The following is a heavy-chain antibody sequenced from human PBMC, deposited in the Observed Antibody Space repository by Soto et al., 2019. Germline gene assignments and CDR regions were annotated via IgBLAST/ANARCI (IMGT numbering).Heavy chain of an antibody. J-gene: IGHJ6*02. CDR3: ARDRAVIVATMSVYYYGMDV. Sequence: SETLSLTCTVSGGSISSYYWSWIRHPPGKGLEWIGYIYYSGSTNYNPSLKSRVTISVDTSKNQFSLKLSSVTAADTAVYYCARDRAVIVATMSVYYYGMDVWGQGTTVTVSS. CDR2: IYYSGST. D-gene: IGHD5-12*01. CDR1: GGSISSYY. V-gene: IGHV4-59*01.